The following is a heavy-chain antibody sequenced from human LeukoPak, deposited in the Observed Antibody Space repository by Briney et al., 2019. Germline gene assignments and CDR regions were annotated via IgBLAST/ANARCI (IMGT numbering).Heavy chain of an antibody. J-gene: IGHJ4*02. CDR1: GFTFSTYS. V-gene: IGHV3-23*01. CDR2: ISGSGGST. D-gene: IGHD6-19*01. Sequence: GGSLRLSCAASGFTFSTYSMSWVRQAPGKGLEWVSAISGSGGSTYYADSVKGRFTISRDNSKNTLYLQMNSLRAEDTAVYYCAKAPGYSSGWYPSHFDYWGQGTLVTVSS. CDR3: AKAPGYSSGWYPSHFDY.